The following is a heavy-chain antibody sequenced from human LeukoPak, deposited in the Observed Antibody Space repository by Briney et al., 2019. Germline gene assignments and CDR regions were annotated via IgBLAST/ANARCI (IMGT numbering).Heavy chain of an antibody. CDR2: ISSSGSTI. J-gene: IGHJ6*02. Sequence: GGSLRLSCAASGFTFSDYYMSWIRQAPGKGLEWVSYISSSGSTIYYADSVKGRFTISRDNAKNSLYLQMNSLRAEDTVVYYCARVHCSSTSCYYYYYYGMDVWGQGTTVTVSS. CDR3: ARVHCSSTSCYYYYYYGMDV. D-gene: IGHD2-2*01. CDR1: GFTFSDYY. V-gene: IGHV3-11*01.